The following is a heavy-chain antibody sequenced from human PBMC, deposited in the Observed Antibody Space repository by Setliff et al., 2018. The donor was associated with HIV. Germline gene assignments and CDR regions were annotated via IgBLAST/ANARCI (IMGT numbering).Heavy chain of an antibody. J-gene: IGHJ4*02. CDR3: ARDPPGSGFHLDY. D-gene: IGHD5-12*01. V-gene: IGHV4-61*02. Sequence: LSLTCTVSGGSISSGNYYWSWIRQPAGKGLEWIGRIYSSGNTNYNPSLKSRVTISVDTSKNQFSLKLSSVTATDTAVYYCARDPPGSGFHLDYWGQGTPVTVSS. CDR2: IYSSGNT. CDR1: GGSISSGNYY.